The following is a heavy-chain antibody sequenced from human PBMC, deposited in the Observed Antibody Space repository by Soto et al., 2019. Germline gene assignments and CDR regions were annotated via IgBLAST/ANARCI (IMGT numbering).Heavy chain of an antibody. Sequence: PGGSLRLSCAASGFTFSDYYMSWIRQAPGKGLEWVSYISSSSSYTNYADSVKGRFTISRDNAKNSLYLQMNSLRAEDTAVYYCAREPIAAAGPAAFFDYWGQGTLVTVSS. V-gene: IGHV3-11*06. CDR3: AREPIAAAGPAAFFDY. CDR2: ISSSSSYT. J-gene: IGHJ4*02. CDR1: GFTFSDYY. D-gene: IGHD6-13*01.